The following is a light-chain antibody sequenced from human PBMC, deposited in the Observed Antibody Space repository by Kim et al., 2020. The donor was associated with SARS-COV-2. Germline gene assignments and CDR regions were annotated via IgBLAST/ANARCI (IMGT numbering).Light chain of an antibody. J-gene: IGKJ4*01. CDR1: QSVSRS. CDR2: DAP. Sequence: MSPGERATHACRASQSVSRSFAWYQQKPGQAPRLLIYDAPKRATGIPARFSGSGSGTDFTLTISSLEPEDFAVYYCQQRSNWPLTFGGGTKVDIK. CDR3: QQRSNWPLT. V-gene: IGKV3-11*01.